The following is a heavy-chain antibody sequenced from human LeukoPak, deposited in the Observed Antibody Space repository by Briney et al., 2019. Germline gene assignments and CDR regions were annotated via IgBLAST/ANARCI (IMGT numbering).Heavy chain of an antibody. CDR3: ARVVSGSYYHYYMDV. Sequence: SETLSLTCTVSGGSISTYYWSWIRQPPGKGLEWIGYIYYSGSTNYNPSLKSRVTIDTSKTQFSPKLSSVTAADTAVYYCARVVSGSYYHYYMDVWGKGTTVTVSS. CDR1: GGSISTYY. CDR2: IYYSGST. D-gene: IGHD1-26*01. J-gene: IGHJ6*03. V-gene: IGHV4-59*01.